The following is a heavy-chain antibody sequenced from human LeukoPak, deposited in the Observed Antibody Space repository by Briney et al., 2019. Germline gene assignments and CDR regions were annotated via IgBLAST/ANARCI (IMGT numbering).Heavy chain of an antibody. CDR1: GYTFSIYG. V-gene: IGHV1-18*01. CDR3: ARTRPLRFLEWSRSYYFDY. J-gene: IGHJ4*02. D-gene: IGHD3-3*01. Sequence: GASVKVSCKASGYTFSIYGITWVRQAPGQGLEWMGWISAYNGNTKYAEKVQGRVTMTTDTSTSTAYMELRNLRSEDTAVYYCARTRPLRFLEWSRSYYFDYWGQGTLVTVSS. CDR2: ISAYNGNT.